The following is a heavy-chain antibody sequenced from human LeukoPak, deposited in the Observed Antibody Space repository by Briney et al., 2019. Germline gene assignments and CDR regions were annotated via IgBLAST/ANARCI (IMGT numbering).Heavy chain of an antibody. CDR1: GFIFSSYS. D-gene: IGHD4-11*01. Sequence: GGSLRLSCEGSGFIFSSYSMNWVRQAPGKGLEWLSYISSGGQTVYYADSVKGRFTISRDNAKNSLFLQLNSLRAGDTAVYYCVRHRGAWTVHDAFAMCGQGTMVTVAS. V-gene: IGHV3-48*04. CDR2: ISSGGQTV. J-gene: IGHJ3*02. CDR3: VRHRGAWTVHDAFAM.